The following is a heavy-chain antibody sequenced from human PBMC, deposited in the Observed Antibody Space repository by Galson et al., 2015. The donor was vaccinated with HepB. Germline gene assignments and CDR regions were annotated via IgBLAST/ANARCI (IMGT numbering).Heavy chain of an antibody. CDR3: ARRLESGSRDAFDM. V-gene: IGHV5-10-1*01. J-gene: IGHJ3*02. CDR1: GYTFTSHW. D-gene: IGHD3-10*01. Sequence: QSGAEVKKPGESLRISCKGSGYTFTSHWIIWVRQLPGKGLEWMGRIDPSDSYSDYSPSFQGHVTMSVDKSISTVYLHWNSLKASDTAMFYCARRLESGSRDAFDMWGQGTMVTVSS. CDR2: IDPSDSYS.